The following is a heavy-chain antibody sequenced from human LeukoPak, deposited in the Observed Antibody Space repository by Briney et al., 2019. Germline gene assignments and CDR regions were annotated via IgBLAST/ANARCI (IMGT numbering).Heavy chain of an antibody. CDR1: GGTINNYA. J-gene: IGHJ4*02. Sequence: SVKVSCKASGGTINNYAISWVRQAPGQGLEWMGRINPSVDIVMYTEKFKGRVTITADKSINTVYMEVNSLRSDDTAVYYCARGRGISVAGKFDYWGQGTLVTVSS. V-gene: IGHV1-69*04. CDR2: INPSVDIV. CDR3: ARGRGISVAGKFDY. D-gene: IGHD6-19*01.